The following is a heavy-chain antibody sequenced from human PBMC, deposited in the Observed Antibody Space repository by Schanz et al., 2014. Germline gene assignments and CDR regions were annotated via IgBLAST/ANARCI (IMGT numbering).Heavy chain of an antibody. CDR2: IIPIHGIV. V-gene: IGHV1-69*04. J-gene: IGHJ3*02. Sequence: QVQLVQSWAEVKGPGASVKVSCKASGYTFSDYYIHWVRQAPGQGLEWMGRIIPIHGIVNYAQQFQGRVTFTADKSTSTAYMELSSLRYEDTALYYCARGTMPGAFDIWGQGTMVTVSS. CDR3: ARGTMPGAFDI. CDR1: GYTFSDYY. D-gene: IGHD1-26*01.